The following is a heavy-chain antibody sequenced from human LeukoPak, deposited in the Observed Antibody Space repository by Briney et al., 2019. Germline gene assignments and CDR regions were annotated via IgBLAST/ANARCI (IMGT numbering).Heavy chain of an antibody. V-gene: IGHV1-2*02. Sequence: ASVKVSCKASGYTFTDYYMHWVRQAPGQGLEWLGWIHPNSGGTNYAQKFQGRVTMTRDTSISTAYMELSRLRSDDTAVYYCAREYYDSSAYNQEAIDYWGQGTLVTVSS. D-gene: IGHD3-22*01. CDR3: AREYYDSSAYNQEAIDY. CDR1: GYTFTDYY. J-gene: IGHJ4*02. CDR2: IHPNSGGT.